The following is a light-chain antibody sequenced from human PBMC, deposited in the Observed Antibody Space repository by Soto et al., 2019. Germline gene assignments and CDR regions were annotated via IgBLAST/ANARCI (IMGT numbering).Light chain of an antibody. CDR2: EAS. CDR1: QNIRKN. Sequence: VMSQSPATRSVSPGEIVTLSCRASQNIRKNLAWYQQKPGQAPSLLIYEASTRASGVPVRFSGSGAGKELTLTTSSLQSEDFGVYYSNQYNNYMHTFRRRTKVDIX. V-gene: IGKV3-15*01. CDR3: NQYNNYMHT. J-gene: IGKJ2*01.